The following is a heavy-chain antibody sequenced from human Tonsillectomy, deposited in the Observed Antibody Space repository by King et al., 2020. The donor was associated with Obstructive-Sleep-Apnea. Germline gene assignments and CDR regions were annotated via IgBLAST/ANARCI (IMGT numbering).Heavy chain of an antibody. V-gene: IGHV3-15*01. D-gene: IGHD3-22*01. CDR2: IKSKTDGGTT. Sequence: VQLVESGGGLVKPGGSLRLSCAASGFTFSNAWMSWVRQAPGKGLEWVGRIKSKTDGGTTDYAAPVKGRFTISRDDSKNTLYLQMNSLKTEDTAVYYATPAVSYSSDRTGYSSPCSSFDYWSHATLVPVSS. CDR3: TPAVSYSSDRTGYSSPCSSFDY. CDR1: GFTFSNAW. J-gene: IGHJ4*01.